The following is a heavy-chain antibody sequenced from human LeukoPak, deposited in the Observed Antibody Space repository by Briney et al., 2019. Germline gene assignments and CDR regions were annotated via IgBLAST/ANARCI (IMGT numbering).Heavy chain of an antibody. CDR1: GFTFSSYS. CDR3: ARAPVSQMTTVTFDY. Sequence: PGGSLRLSCAASGFTFSSYSMNWVRQAPGKGLEWVSYISSSSSTIYYADSVKGRFTISRDNAKNSLYLQMNSLRAEDTAVYYCARAPVSQMTTVTFDYWGQGTLVTVSS. V-gene: IGHV3-48*01. CDR2: ISSSSSTI. D-gene: IGHD4-17*01. J-gene: IGHJ4*02.